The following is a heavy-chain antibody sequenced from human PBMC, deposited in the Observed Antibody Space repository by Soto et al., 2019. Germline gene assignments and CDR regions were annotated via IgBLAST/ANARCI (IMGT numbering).Heavy chain of an antibody. Sequence: QVQLQESGPGLVKPSETLSLTCTVSGGSINSYYWSWIRQPPGKGLEWIGYVYYSGSTNYNPSLQSRVTISVDTSKNQFSLKLNSVTAADTAVYYCARASMTTVTVDFWGQGTLVTVSS. D-gene: IGHD4-4*01. V-gene: IGHV4-59*01. CDR2: VYYSGST. J-gene: IGHJ4*02. CDR3: ARASMTTVTVDF. CDR1: GGSINSYY.